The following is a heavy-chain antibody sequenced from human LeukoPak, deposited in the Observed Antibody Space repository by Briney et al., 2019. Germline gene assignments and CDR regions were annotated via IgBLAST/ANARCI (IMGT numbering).Heavy chain of an antibody. Sequence: PSETLSLTCTVSGGSISSSSYYWGWIRQPPGKGLEWIGTIYYSVNTYYNPSFQSRVTISVDTSKNQFSLKLSSVTAADTPVYYCARRGNYVYYFDDWGQGTLVTASS. D-gene: IGHD1-7*01. J-gene: IGHJ4*02. CDR3: ARRGNYVYYFDD. CDR1: GGSISSSSYY. CDR2: IYYSVNT. V-gene: IGHV4-39*01.